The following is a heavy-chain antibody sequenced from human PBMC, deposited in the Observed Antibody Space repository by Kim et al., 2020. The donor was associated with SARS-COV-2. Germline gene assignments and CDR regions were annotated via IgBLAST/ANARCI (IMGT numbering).Heavy chain of an antibody. J-gene: IGHJ6*02. Sequence: GGSLRLSCAASGFTFSDYYMSWIRQAPGKGLEWVSYISSSSSYTNYADSVKGRFTISRDNAKNSLYLQMNSLRAEDTAVYYCARDFYEGDISYYYYGMDVWGQGTTVTVSS. D-gene: IGHD3-16*01. V-gene: IGHV3-11*06. CDR1: GFTFSDYY. CDR2: ISSSSSYT. CDR3: ARDFYEGDISYYYYGMDV.